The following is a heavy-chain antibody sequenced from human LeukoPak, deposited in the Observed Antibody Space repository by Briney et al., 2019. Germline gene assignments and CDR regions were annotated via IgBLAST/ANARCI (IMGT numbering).Heavy chain of an antibody. D-gene: IGHD3-16*02. J-gene: IGHJ4*02. CDR1: GFTFSSYA. V-gene: IGHV3-33*06. CDR2: IWYDGSNK. CDR3: AKGDYVWGSYRSSLLDY. Sequence: GGSLRLSCAASGFTFSSYAMSWVRQAPGKGLEWVAVIWYDGSNKYYADSVKGRFTISRDNSKNTLYLQMNSLRAEDTAVYYCAKGDYVWGSYRSSLLDYWGQGTLVTVSS.